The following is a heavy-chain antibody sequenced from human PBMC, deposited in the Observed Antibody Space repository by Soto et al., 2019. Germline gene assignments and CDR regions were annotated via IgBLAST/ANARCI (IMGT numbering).Heavy chain of an antibody. CDR1: GGSFSGYY. CDR2: INHSGST. CDR3: ARRWSGRGVTRWRNWFDP. J-gene: IGHJ5*02. D-gene: IGHD3-10*01. V-gene: IGHV4-34*01. Sequence: PSETLSLTCAVYGGSFSGYYWTWIRQPPGTGLEWIGEINHSGSTNYNPSLKSRVTISVDTSKNQFSLKLTSVTAADTAVYYCARRWSGRGVTRWRNWFDPWGQGTLVTVSS.